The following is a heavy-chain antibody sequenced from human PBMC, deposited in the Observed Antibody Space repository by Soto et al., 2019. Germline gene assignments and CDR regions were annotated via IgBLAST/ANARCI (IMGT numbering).Heavy chain of an antibody. CDR3: ARGGRRSGSYADAFDI. J-gene: IGHJ3*02. CDR1: GFTFSTYW. D-gene: IGHD1-26*01. CDR2: IKQDGSEK. Sequence: GGSLRLSCAASGFTFSTYWMSWVRRAPGKGLEWVANIKQDGSEKYYVDSVKGRFTISRDNAKNSLYLQMNSLRAEDTAVYYCARGGRRSGSYADAFDIWGQGTMVTV. V-gene: IGHV3-7*03.